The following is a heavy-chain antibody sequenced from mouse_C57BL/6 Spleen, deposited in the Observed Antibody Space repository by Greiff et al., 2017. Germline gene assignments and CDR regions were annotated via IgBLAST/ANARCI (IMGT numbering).Heavy chain of an antibody. J-gene: IGHJ4*01. CDR2: IDPSDSYT. D-gene: IGHD1-1*01. V-gene: IGHV1-50*01. CDR3: ARGYYGSGYAMDY. Sequence: QVQLQQPGAELVKPGASVKLSCKASGYTFTSYWMQWVKQRPGQGLEWIGEIDPSDSYTNYNQKFKGKATLTVDTSSSTAYMQLSSLTSEDSAVYYCARGYYGSGYAMDYWGQGTSVTVSS. CDR1: GYTFTSYW.